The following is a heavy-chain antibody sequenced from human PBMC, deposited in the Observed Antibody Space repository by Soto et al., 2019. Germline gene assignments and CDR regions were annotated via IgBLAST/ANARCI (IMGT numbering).Heavy chain of an antibody. J-gene: IGHJ4*01. CDR3: GRDLGAVYAL. Sequence: DVQLVESGGGLVKPGGSLRLSCTASGSTLRRSTMTWVHQAPGKGLEWVSSISSSSSYIYYADSVKGRFTISRDNAKNALFLQMTSLRDGDTALYYCGRDLGAVYALCGPGTLVTVS. CDR1: GSTLRRST. D-gene: IGHD2-8*01. V-gene: IGHV3-21*01. CDR2: ISSSSSYI.